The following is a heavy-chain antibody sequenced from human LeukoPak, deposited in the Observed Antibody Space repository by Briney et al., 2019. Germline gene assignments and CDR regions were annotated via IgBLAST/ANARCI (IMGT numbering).Heavy chain of an antibody. J-gene: IGHJ4*02. CDR2: INPNSGGT. V-gene: IGHV1-2*02. CDR3: ARVLAGTYYFDY. CDR1: GYIFTGYY. D-gene: IGHD1-1*01. Sequence: ASVKVSCKASGYIFTGYYMHWVRQAPGQGLEWMGWINPNSGGTNYAQTFQGRVTMTRDTSISTAYMELSRLRSDDTAVYYCARVLAGTYYFDYWGQGPLVTVSS.